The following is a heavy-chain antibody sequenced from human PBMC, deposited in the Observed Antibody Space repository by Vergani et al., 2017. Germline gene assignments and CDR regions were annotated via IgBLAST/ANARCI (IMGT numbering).Heavy chain of an antibody. V-gene: IGHV3-13*01. D-gene: IGHD3-16*01. J-gene: IGHJ6*02. CDR3: ARDRRRSGQHTWGPYYYYGMDV. CDR1: GFTFSSYD. Sequence: EVQLVESGGGLVQPGGSLRLSCAASGFTFSSYDMHWVRQATGKGLEWVSAIGTAGDTYYPGSVKGRFTISRENAKNSLYLQMNSLRAGDTAVYYCARDRRRSGQHTWGPYYYYGMDVWGQGTTVTVSS. CDR2: IGTAGDT.